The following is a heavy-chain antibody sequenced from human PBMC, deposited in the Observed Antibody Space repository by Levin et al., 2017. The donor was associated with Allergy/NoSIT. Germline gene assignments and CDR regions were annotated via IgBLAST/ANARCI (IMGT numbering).Heavy chain of an antibody. D-gene: IGHD3-16*01. CDR2: IYYSGST. V-gene: IGHV4-28*01. Sequence: LRLSCAVSGYSISSSNWWGWIRQPPGKGLEWIGYIYYSGSTYYNPSLKSRVTMSVDTSKNQFSLKLSSVTAADTAVYYCARKGAYAWGGIDYWGQGTLVTVSS. CDR1: GYSISSSNW. J-gene: IGHJ4*02. CDR3: ARKGAYAWGGIDY.